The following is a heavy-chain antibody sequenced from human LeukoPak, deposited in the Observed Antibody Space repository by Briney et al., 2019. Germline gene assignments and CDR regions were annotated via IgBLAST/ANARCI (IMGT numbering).Heavy chain of an antibody. V-gene: IGHV3-7*01. CDR3: ARGPNTDYGRRYYYYMDV. D-gene: IGHD4-17*01. J-gene: IGHJ6*03. CDR1: GFTFSSYW. Sequence: GGSLRLSCAASGFTFSSYWMSWVRQAPGTGLEWVANIKEDGSEKYYVGSVEGRFTISRDNAKNSLYLQMNSLRAEDTAVYYCARGPNTDYGRRYYYYMDVWGKGTTVTVSS. CDR2: IKEDGSEK.